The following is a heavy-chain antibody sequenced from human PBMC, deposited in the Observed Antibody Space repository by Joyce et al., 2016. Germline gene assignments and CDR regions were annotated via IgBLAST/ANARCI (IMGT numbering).Heavy chain of an antibody. D-gene: IGHD2-8*02. Sequence: QVQVVQSGAEVKKPGASVKVSCRASGYPFTDYSIHWVRQAPGQGLECMGRINPKSCDTNYAQNFQGRVTMTRDTSINTAYMELSSLRSDDTAVYYCARGDLLDWGQGTLVTVSS. CDR2: INPKSCDT. CDR3: ARGDLLD. V-gene: IGHV1-2*06. J-gene: IGHJ4*02. CDR1: GYPFTDYS.